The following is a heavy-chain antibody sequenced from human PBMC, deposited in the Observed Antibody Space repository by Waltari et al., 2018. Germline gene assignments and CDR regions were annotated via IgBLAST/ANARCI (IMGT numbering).Heavy chain of an antibody. Sequence: QVQLQQWGAGLLKPSETLSLTCAVYGGSFSGYYWSWIRQPPGEGLEWIGEINHSGSTHYNPSLKSRVTISVDTSKNQFSLKLSSVTAADTAVYYCARGRDSSGWYYYYYGMDVWGQGTTVTVSS. J-gene: IGHJ6*02. CDR2: INHSGST. D-gene: IGHD6-19*01. V-gene: IGHV4-34*01. CDR1: GGSFSGYY. CDR3: ARGRDSSGWYYYYYGMDV.